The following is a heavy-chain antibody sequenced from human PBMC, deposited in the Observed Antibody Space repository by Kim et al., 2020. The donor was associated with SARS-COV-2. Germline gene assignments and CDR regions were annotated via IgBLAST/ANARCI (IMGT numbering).Heavy chain of an antibody. D-gene: IGHD1-1*01. CDR2: ISGSGTNT. Sequence: GGSLRLSCAASGFTFITYAMSWVRQAPGKGLEWVSAISGSGTNTYYADSVKGRFTISRDNSKNNLYLQMTSLRAEDRAIYYCAKGITTTGTFRYYYYGM. J-gene: IGHJ6*01. V-gene: IGHV3-23*01. CDR1: GFTFITYA. CDR3: AKGITTTGTFRYYYYGM.